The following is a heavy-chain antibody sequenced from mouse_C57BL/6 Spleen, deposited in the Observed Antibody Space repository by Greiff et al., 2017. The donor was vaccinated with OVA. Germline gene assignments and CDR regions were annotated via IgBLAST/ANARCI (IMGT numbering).Heavy chain of an antibody. CDR3: ARDGSSRFAY. D-gene: IGHD1-1*01. J-gene: IGHJ3*01. V-gene: IGHV1-64*01. Sequence: VQLQQPGAELVKPGASVKLSCKASGYTFTSYWMHWVKQRPGQGLEWIGMIHPNSGSTNYNEKFKSKATLTVDKSSSTAYMQLSSLTSEDAAVYYCARDGSSRFAYWGQGTLVTVSA. CDR2: IHPNSGST. CDR1: GYTFTSYW.